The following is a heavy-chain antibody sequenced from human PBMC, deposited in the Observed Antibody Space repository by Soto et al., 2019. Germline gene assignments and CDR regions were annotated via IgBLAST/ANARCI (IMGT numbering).Heavy chain of an antibody. Sequence: SETLSLTCFVSGGSISSGAYYTWIRQPPGKGLEWIGNIFYSGNTHYNPSLESRIIISLDTSNNHFSLTMSSVTGADTAVYFCARELSGYSYGPGDMYWGQGXLVTVSS. J-gene: IGHJ4*02. CDR2: IFYSGNT. V-gene: IGHV4-30-4*01. D-gene: IGHD5-18*01. CDR3: ARELSGYSYGPGDMY. CDR1: GGSISSGAYY.